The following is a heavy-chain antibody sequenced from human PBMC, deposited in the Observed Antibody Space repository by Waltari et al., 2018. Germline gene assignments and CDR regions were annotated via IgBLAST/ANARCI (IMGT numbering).Heavy chain of an antibody. V-gene: IGHV3-74*01. CDR3: ARGARRTTVTTGWWYFDV. D-gene: IGHD4-17*01. CDR2: SNSDGSSI. Sequence: VRQVPGKGLLWVSRSNSDGSSISYADSVKGRFTIYKDNAKNTVYLQMNSLRADDTAIYYCARGARRTTVTTGWWYFDVWGRGTLVTVSS. J-gene: IGHJ2*01.